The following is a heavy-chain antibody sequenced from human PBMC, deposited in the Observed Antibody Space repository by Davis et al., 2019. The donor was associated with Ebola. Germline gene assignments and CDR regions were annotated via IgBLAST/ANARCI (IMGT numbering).Heavy chain of an antibody. D-gene: IGHD5-18*01. Sequence: ASVKVSCKASGYTFTGYYMHWVRQAPGQGLEWMGWMNPNSGNTGYAQKFQGRVTMTRNTSISTAYMELSSLGSEDTAVYYCARGEGGYSYGIDYWGQGTLVTVSS. J-gene: IGHJ4*02. CDR1: GYTFTGYY. CDR2: MNPNSGNT. V-gene: IGHV1-8*02. CDR3: ARGEGGYSYGIDY.